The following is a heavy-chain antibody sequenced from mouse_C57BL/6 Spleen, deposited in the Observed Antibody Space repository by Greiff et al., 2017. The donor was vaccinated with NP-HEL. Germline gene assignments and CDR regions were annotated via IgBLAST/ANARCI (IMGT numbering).Heavy chain of an antibody. CDR2: IDPSDSET. V-gene: IGHV1-52*01. Sequence: QVQLKQPGAELVRPGSSVKLSCTASGYTFNSYWMHWVKQRPIQGLEWIGNIDPSDSETHYTQKFQDKATLTVDTSSSTAYMPLSSLTSEDTAVYYCARGGYDYDSFDYWGQGTTLTVSS. CDR3: ARGGYDYDSFDY. D-gene: IGHD2-4*01. J-gene: IGHJ2*01. CDR1: GYTFNSYW.